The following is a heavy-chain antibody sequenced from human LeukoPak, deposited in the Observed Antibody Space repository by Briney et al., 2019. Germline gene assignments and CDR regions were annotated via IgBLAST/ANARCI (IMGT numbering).Heavy chain of an antibody. V-gene: IGHV1-69*06. D-gene: IGHD5-24*01. Sequence: SVKVSCKASGDTFSNYVITWVRQAPGQGLEWVGWIIPIFGTTKYAQRFQDRVTITADRSMTTAYTDLTSLKYDDTAVYFCAKGREMSAILGAHYYYINVWGKGTTVTVSS. CDR2: IIPIFGTT. CDR1: GDTFSNYV. J-gene: IGHJ6*03. CDR3: AKGREMSAILGAHYYYINV.